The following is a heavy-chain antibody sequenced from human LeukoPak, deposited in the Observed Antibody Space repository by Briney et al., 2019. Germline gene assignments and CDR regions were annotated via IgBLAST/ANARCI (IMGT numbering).Heavy chain of an antibody. CDR3: AREGIAAARGWFDP. V-gene: IGHV4-34*01. D-gene: IGHD6-13*01. J-gene: IGHJ5*02. CDR1: GGSFSGYY. Sequence: SETLSLTCAVYGGSFSGYYWSWIRQPPGKGPEWIGEINHSGSTNYNPSLKSRVTISVDTSKNQFSQKLSSVTAADTPVYYCAREGIAAARGWFDPWGQGTLVTVSS. CDR2: INHSGST.